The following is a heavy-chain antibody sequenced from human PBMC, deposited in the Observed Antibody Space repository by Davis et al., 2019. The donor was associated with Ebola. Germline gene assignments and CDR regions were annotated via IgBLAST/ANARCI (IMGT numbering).Heavy chain of an antibody. CDR1: YGSFGGYQ. Sequence: MPSETLSLTCAVYYGSFGGYQWNWIRQSPGKGLEWLGEISHGGTTNYNPSLKSRVTISLDTSKNQFSLKVMSVTAADTAVYYCARRIWSGPPKNWYFDLWGRGTLVSVSS. V-gene: IGHV4-34*01. D-gene: IGHD3-3*01. CDR3: ARRIWSGPPKNWYFDL. J-gene: IGHJ2*01. CDR2: ISHGGTT.